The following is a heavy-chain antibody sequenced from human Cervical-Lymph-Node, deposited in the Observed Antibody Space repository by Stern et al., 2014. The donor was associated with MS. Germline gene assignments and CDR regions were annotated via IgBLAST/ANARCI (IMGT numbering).Heavy chain of an antibody. CDR1: GFIFSNHG. V-gene: IGHV3-74*02. CDR3: ARGHGYN. J-gene: IGHJ4*02. D-gene: IGHD5-18*01. CDR2: INGDGSTI. Sequence: EAQLVESGGGLVQPGESLRLSCAASGFIFSNHGMHWVRHVPGKGLVWVSRINGDGSTINYADSVKGRFTISRDNAKNTLFLQMDSLRAEDTAVYYCARGHGYNWGLGTLVTVSS.